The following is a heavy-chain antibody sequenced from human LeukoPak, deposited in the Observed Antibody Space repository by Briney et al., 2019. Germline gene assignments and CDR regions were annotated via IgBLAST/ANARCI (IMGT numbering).Heavy chain of an antibody. CDR2: IRSKANSYAT. CDR3: TIAVAGYWDY. CDR1: GFTFSGSA. J-gene: IGHJ4*02. D-gene: IGHD6-19*01. V-gene: IGHV3-73*01. Sequence: GGSLRLSCAASGFTFSGSAMHWVRQASGKGLEWVGRIRSKANSYATTYAASVKGRFTISRDDSKNTAYLQMNSLKIEDTAVYYCTIAVAGYWDYWGQGTLVTVSS.